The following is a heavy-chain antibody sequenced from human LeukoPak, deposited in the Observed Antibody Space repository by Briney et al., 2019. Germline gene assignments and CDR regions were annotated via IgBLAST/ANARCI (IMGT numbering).Heavy chain of an antibody. D-gene: IGHD3-10*01. V-gene: IGHV4-59*11. J-gene: IGHJ6*03. CDR2: IYYSGST. Sequence: PSETLSLTCTVSGGSIRRHYWSWIRQPPGKGLEWIGYIYYSGSTNYNPSLKSRVTISVDTSKNQFSLKLSSVTAADTAVYYCARVPGFLVRGVTTYYYYYMDVWGKGTTVTVSS. CDR3: ARVPGFLVRGVTTYYYYYMDV. CDR1: GGSIRRHY.